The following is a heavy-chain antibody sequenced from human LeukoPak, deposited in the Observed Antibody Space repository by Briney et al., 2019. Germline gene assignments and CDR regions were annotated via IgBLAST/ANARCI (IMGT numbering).Heavy chain of an antibody. CDR1: GGTFSRYA. CDR2: IIPVFGTA. D-gene: IGHD1-26*01. J-gene: IGHJ4*02. CDR3: AAEGYSGSYRDLDY. Sequence: SVKVSCKASGGTFSRYAISWVRQARGQGLEWMGGIIPVFGTANYAQKFQGRVTITADESTSTAYMELSSLRPGDTAGYYCAAEGYSGSYRDLDYWGQGTLVTVSS. V-gene: IGHV1-69*13.